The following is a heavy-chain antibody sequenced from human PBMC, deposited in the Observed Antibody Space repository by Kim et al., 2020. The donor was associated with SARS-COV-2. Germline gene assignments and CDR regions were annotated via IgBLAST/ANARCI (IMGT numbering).Heavy chain of an antibody. Sequence: GGSLRLSCAASGFTFSSYDMHWVRQATGKGLEWVSAIGTADDTYYPGSVKGRFTISRENAKNSLYLQMNSLRAGDTAVYYCARAGYGSGSYWGGYYYGMDVWGQGTTVTVSS. D-gene: IGHD3-10*01. V-gene: IGHV3-13*01. CDR2: IGTADDT. J-gene: IGHJ6*02. CDR3: ARAGYGSGSYWGGYYYGMDV. CDR1: GFTFSSYD.